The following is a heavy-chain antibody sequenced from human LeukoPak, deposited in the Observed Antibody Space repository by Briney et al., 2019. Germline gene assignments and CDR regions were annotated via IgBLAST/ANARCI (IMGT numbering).Heavy chain of an antibody. CDR2: ITGDSTYI. J-gene: IGHJ3*01. CDR1: GITFSGYS. Sequence: GGSLRLSCAASGITFSGYSMNWIRQAPGKGLEWVATITGDSTYISHADSVKGRFTISRDNAKNSVYLQMNSLRAEDTAVYYCARALVTGRTSAFDFWGQGTMVSVSS. D-gene: IGHD2-21*02. V-gene: IGHV3-21*01. CDR3: ARALVTGRTSAFDF.